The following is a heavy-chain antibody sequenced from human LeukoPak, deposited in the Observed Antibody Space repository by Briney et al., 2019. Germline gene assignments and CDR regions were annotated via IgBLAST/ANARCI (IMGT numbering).Heavy chain of an antibody. Sequence: SETLSLTCTVSGGSISSYYWSWIRQPAGKGLEWIGRIYTSGSTNYNPSLKSRVTMSVDTSKNQFSLKLSSVTAADTAVYYCARGPTTYYYDSSGYPNWFDPWGQGTLVTVSS. CDR2: IYTSGST. J-gene: IGHJ5*02. V-gene: IGHV4-4*07. D-gene: IGHD3-22*01. CDR3: ARGPTTYYYDSSGYPNWFDP. CDR1: GGSISSYY.